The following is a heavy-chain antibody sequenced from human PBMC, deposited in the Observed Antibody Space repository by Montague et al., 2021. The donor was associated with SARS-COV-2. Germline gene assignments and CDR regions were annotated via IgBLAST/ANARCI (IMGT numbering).Heavy chain of an antibody. CDR3: ARDSVVVAAMYHYYGMDV. J-gene: IGHJ6*02. Sequence: SLRLSCAASGFTFSSYWMSWVRQAPGKGLEWVANIKQDGSEKYYVDSVKGRFTISRDNAKNSLYLQMNSLRAEDTAVYYCARDSVVVAAMYHYYGMDVWGQGTTVTVSS. CDR2: IKQDGSEK. D-gene: IGHD2-15*01. V-gene: IGHV3-7*01. CDR1: GFTFSSYW.